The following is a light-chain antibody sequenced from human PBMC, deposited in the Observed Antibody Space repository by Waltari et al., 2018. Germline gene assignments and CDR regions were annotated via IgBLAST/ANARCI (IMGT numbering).Light chain of an antibody. V-gene: IGLV3-25*03. Sequence: SYELTQPPSVSVSPGQTARITCSGDALPKQYAYWYQQKPGQAPVLVIYKDTERPSGIPERFFGSSSGTTVTLTIIGVQAEDEADYYCQSADSSGTYKVFGGGTKLTIL. CDR2: KDT. J-gene: IGLJ3*02. CDR1: ALPKQY. CDR3: QSADSSGTYKV.